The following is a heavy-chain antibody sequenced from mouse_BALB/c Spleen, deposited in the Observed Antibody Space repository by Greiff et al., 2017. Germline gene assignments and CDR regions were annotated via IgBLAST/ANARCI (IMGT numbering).Heavy chain of an antibody. CDR2: INPSSGYT. CDR1: GYTFTSYT. V-gene: IGHV1-4*02. CDR3: ARDTTAPYAMDY. Sequence: QVQLQQSAAELARPGASVKMSCKASGYTFTSYTMHWVKQRPGQGLEWIGYINPSSGYTEYNQKFKDKTTLTADKSSSTAYMQLSSLTSEDSAVYYCARDTTAPYAMDYWGQGTSVTVSS. J-gene: IGHJ4*01. D-gene: IGHD1-2*01.